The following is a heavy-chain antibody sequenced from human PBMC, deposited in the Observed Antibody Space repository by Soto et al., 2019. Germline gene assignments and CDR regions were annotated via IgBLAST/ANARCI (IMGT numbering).Heavy chain of an antibody. CDR1: GFTVSSNY. V-gene: IGHV3-66*04. Sequence: EVQLVESGGGLVQPGGSLRLSCAASGFTVSSNYMSWVRQAPGKGLEWVSVIYSGGSTYYADSVKGRFTISRDNSKNTLYIQMNSLRAEDTAVYYCARQYSSGWYYFDYWGQGTLVTVSS. CDR2: IYSGGST. J-gene: IGHJ4*02. D-gene: IGHD6-19*01. CDR3: ARQYSSGWYYFDY.